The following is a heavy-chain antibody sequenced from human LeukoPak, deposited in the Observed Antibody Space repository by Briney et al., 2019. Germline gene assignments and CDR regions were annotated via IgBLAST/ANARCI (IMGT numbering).Heavy chain of an antibody. CDR1: GFTFSDYY. D-gene: IGHD6-13*01. CDR3: ARGGSSWYSPRYYYYYMDV. V-gene: IGHV3-11*04. J-gene: IGHJ6*03. CDR2: ISSSGSTI. Sequence: GGSLRLSCAASGFTFSDYYMSWIRQAPGKGLEWVSYISSSGSTIYYADSVKGRFTISRDNAKNSLYLQMNSLRAEDTAVYYCARGGSSWYSPRYYYYYMDVWGKGTTVTVSS.